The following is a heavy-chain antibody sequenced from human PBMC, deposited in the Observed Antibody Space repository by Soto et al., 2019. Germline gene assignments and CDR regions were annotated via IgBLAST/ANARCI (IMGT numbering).Heavy chain of an antibody. J-gene: IGHJ5*02. Sequence: QVQLQESGPGLVKPSQTLSLTCTVSGGSISSGYYYWSWIRQPPGKGLEWIGYSYYSGSTYYNQYHKSRVTISVDTSKNQFSLKLSSVTAADTAVYYCARERPDGARLDPWGQGTLVTVSS. D-gene: IGHD6-6*01. CDR3: ARERPDGARLDP. CDR1: GGSISSGYYY. CDR2: SYYSGST. V-gene: IGHV4-30-4*01.